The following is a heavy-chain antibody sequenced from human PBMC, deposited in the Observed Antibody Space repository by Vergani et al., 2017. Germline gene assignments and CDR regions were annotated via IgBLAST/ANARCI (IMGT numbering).Heavy chain of an antibody. D-gene: IGHD3-22*01. J-gene: IGHJ4*02. V-gene: IGHV5-51*01. CDR3: ARPYYDSSGYYPYYFDY. CDR1: GYSFHPNR. CDR2: IYPGDSDT. Sequence: EVQLVQSGAEVKKPGESLKISCKGSGYSFHPNRHGWVRHMPGKGLERMWIIYPGDSDTRYSPSFQGQVTISADKSISTAYLQWSSLKASDTAMYYCARPYYDSSGYYPYYFDYWGQGTLVTVSS.